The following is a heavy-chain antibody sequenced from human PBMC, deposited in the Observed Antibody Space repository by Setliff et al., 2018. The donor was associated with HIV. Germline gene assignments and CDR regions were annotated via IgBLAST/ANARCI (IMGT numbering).Heavy chain of an antibody. D-gene: IGHD3-3*01. CDR1: NGSINNNNW. CDR2: IFHSGRT. V-gene: IGHV4-4*02. J-gene: IGHJ3*02. Sequence: PSETLSLTCAVSNGSINNNNWWSWVRQPPGKGLEWIGEIFHSGRTNYNPSLKSRVTISVDMSKNQFSLKMSSVTAADTAVYYCARLFGVITDDTLEIWGPGTMVTVSS. CDR3: ARLFGVITDDTLEI.